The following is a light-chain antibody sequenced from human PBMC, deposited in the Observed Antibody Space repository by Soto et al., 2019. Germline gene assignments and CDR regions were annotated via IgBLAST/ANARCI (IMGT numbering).Light chain of an antibody. CDR1: QSVSSS. CDR3: QQYGSSPIT. J-gene: IGKJ5*01. Sequence: EIVLRQSPGTLSLSPGERATLSCRASQSVSSSLAWYQQKTGQAPRLLISGASSRATGIPDRFSGSGSETDFTLTISRLEPEDFALYYCQQYGSSPITFGQGTRLEIK. CDR2: GAS. V-gene: IGKV3-20*01.